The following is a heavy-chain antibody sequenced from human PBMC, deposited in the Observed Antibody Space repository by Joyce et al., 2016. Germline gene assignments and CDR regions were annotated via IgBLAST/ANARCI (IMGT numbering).Heavy chain of an antibody. D-gene: IGHD3-22*01. V-gene: IGHV4-39*07. CDR2: MYYSGST. Sequence: GGSITSSSLYWGWIRQPPGKGLEWIGTMYYSGSTYYNPSFKSRGNISVGTSRNQFSLKLSSVTAADTAVYYCARDQGRSYYYDSSGYYAGYFDYWGQGILVTVSS. CDR1: GGSITSSSLY. J-gene: IGHJ4*02. CDR3: ARDQGRSYYYDSSGYYAGYFDY.